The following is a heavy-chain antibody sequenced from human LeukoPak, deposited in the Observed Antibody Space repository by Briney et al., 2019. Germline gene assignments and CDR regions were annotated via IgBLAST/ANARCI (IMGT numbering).Heavy chain of an antibody. V-gene: IGHV4-39*07. CDR1: GGSISSSTYY. J-gene: IGHJ4*02. CDR2: IYYSGST. Sequence: SETLSLTCTVSGGSISSSTYYWGWIRQTPGKGLEWIGNIYYSGSTYYNPSLKSRVTISVDTSKNQFSLKLSSVTAADTAVYYCARESIAVDYWGQGTLVTVSS. CDR3: ARESIAVDY. D-gene: IGHD6-6*01.